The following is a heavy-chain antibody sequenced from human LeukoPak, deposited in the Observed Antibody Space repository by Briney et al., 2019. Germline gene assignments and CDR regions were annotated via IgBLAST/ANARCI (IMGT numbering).Heavy chain of an antibody. J-gene: IGHJ3*02. CDR1: GFTFSSYG. CDR2: ISYDGSNK. Sequence: GGSLRLSCAASGFTFSSYGMHWVRQAPGKGLEWVAVISYDGSNKYYADSVKGRFTISRDNSKNTLYLQMNSLRAEDTAVYYCAKSSITRAFDIWGQGTMVTVSS. V-gene: IGHV3-30*18. CDR3: AKSSITRAFDI. D-gene: IGHD3-10*01.